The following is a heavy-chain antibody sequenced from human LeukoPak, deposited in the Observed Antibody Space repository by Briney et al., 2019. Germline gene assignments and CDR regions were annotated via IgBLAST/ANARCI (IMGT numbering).Heavy chain of an antibody. CDR2: MNPNSGNT. D-gene: IGHD6-13*01. Sequence: ASVKVSCKASGYTFTSYDINWVRQATGQGLEWMGWMNPNSGNTGYAQKFQGRVTMTRNTSISTAYMELSSLRSEDTAVYYCARDVRDYSSSWYPPAYWGQGTLVTVSS. CDR3: ARDVRDYSSSWYPPAY. J-gene: IGHJ4*02. V-gene: IGHV1-8*01. CDR1: GYTFTSYD.